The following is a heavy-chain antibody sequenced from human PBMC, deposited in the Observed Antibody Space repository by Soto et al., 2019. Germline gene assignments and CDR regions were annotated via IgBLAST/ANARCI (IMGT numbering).Heavy chain of an antibody. J-gene: IGHJ6*02. CDR2: FYPSGKT. CDR3: ARCGLDYGMDV. D-gene: IGHD3-16*01. CDR1: GGSISSYY. Sequence: QVQLQESGPGLVKPSETLSLTCTVSGGSISSYYWCWTRQPAGKGLEWIGRFYPSGKTTYNPSLLSRLTMSADTSRNKFSLNLTSVTAADTAVYYCARCGLDYGMDVWGQWTTVIVSS. V-gene: IGHV4-4*07.